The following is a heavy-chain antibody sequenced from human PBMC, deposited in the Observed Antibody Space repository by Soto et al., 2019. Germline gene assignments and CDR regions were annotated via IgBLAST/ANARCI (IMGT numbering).Heavy chain of an antibody. CDR3: ARDYEAAAGTIFY. D-gene: IGHD6-13*01. V-gene: IGHV3-48*01. CDR2: ISSSSSTI. Sequence: GGSLRLSCAASGFTFSSYSMNWVRQAPGKGLEWVSYISSSSSTIYYADSVKSRFTISRDNAKNSLYLQMNSLRAEDTAVYYCARDYEAAAGTIFYWGQGTLVTVSS. CDR1: GFTFSSYS. J-gene: IGHJ4*02.